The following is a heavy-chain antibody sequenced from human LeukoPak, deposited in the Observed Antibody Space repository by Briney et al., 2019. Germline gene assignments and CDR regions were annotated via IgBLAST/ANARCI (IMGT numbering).Heavy chain of an antibody. D-gene: IGHD6-19*01. Sequence: PGGSLRLSCAASGFTFSTYSVNWVRQAPGKGLEWVSYINTISSTIYYADSVKGRFTISRDNAKNSLSLQMNSLRAEDTAVYYCIVFAVTGTLGFDYWGQGTLVTVSS. J-gene: IGHJ4*02. CDR3: IVFAVTGTLGFDY. CDR2: INTISSTI. CDR1: GFTFSTYS. V-gene: IGHV3-48*01.